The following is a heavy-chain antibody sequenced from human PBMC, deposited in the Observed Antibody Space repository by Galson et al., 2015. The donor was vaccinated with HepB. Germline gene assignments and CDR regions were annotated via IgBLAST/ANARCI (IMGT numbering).Heavy chain of an antibody. V-gene: IGHV3-48*01. CDR3: ARGGSGWGLDY. Sequence: SLRLSCAASGFTFSSYPMNWVSQAAGKGLEWVSYISSSSGTIYYADSVKGRFTISRDNAKNSLYLQINSLRAEDTAVFYCARGGSGWGLDYWGQGTPVTVSS. D-gene: IGHD6-19*01. CDR2: ISSSSGTI. CDR1: GFTFSSYP. J-gene: IGHJ4*02.